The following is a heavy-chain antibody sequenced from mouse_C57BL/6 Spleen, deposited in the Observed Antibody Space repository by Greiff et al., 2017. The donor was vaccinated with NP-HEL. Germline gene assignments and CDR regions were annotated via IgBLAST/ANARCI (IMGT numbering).Heavy chain of an antibody. CDR1: GYTFTDYE. J-gene: IGHJ3*01. Sequence: VQRVESGAELVRPGASVTLSCKASGYTFTDYEMHWVKQTPVHGLEWIGAIDPETGGTAYNQKFKGKAILTADKSSSTAYMELRSLTSEDSAVYYCTRGFAYWGQGTLVTVSA. CDR3: TRGFAY. V-gene: IGHV1-15*01. CDR2: IDPETGGT.